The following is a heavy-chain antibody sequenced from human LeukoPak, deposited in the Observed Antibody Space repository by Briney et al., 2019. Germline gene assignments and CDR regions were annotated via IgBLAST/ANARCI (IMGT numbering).Heavy chain of an antibody. Sequence: SQTLSLTCNVSGVSVSDGRYYWTWIRQHPAKGLEWIGYKYYTGSAKYNPSLKSRLTISADTSKNQFSLQLSSVTAADTATYYCATPYCSSISCLDVFNMWGQGTRVTVSS. J-gene: IGHJ3*02. D-gene: IGHD2-2*01. V-gene: IGHV4-31*03. CDR2: KYYTGSA. CDR1: GVSVSDGRYY. CDR3: ATPYCSSISCLDVFNM.